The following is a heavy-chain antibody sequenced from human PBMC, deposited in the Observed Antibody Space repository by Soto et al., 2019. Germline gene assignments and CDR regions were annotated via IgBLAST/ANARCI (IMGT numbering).Heavy chain of an antibody. CDR2: IYSSGRT. CDR1: GGSISSVVSY. J-gene: IGHJ5*02. V-gene: IGHV4-31*03. Sequence: VQRKEPGPGLVRPSQPLSLTCTFPGGSISSVVSYWSWIGQPPGKGLEGIGYIYSSGRTYYNPSLKSRVTISVDTSKNQFSLKLSSVTAADTAVYYCARVFSDSSSFFDPWGQGTLVTVSS. D-gene: IGHD6-13*01. CDR3: ARVFSDSSSFFDP.